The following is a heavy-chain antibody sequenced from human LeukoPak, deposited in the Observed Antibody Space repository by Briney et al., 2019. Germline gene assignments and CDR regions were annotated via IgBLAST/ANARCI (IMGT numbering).Heavy chain of an antibody. V-gene: IGHV1-46*01. CDR1: GYTFTSYY. D-gene: IGHD2-2*01. CDR3: ARCAIVVVPAATPLYYYMDV. Sequence: ASVKVSCKASGYTFTSYYMHWVRQAPGQGLEWMGIINPSGGSTSYAQKFQGRVTMTRDTSTSTVYMELSSLRSEDTAVYYCARCAIVVVPAATPLYYYMDVWGKGTTVTVSS. J-gene: IGHJ6*03. CDR2: INPSGGST.